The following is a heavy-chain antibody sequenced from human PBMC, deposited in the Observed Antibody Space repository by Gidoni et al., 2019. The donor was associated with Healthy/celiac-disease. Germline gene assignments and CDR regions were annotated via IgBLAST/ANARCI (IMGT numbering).Heavy chain of an antibody. CDR1: GGSFSGYS. J-gene: IGHJ5*02. D-gene: IGHD6-13*01. Sequence: QVQLQQWGAGLLKPSETLSLTCAVYGGSFSGYSWSWIRQPPGKGLEWIGEINHSGSTNYNPSLKSRVTISVDTSKNQFSLKLSSVTAADTAVYYCARRLTVSSSWYGTRGSWFDPWGQGTLVTVSS. CDR2: INHSGST. V-gene: IGHV4-34*01. CDR3: ARRLTVSSSWYGTRGSWFDP.